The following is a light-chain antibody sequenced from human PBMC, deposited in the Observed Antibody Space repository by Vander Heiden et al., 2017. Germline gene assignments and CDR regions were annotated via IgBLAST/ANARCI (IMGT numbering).Light chain of an antibody. CDR2: DAT. Sequence: QAVVTQEPSLTVSPGGTVTLTCDSSTGAVTSGHYPYWFQQKPGQAPKTLIYDATNRHSWTPARFSGSLLGGKAALTLSGAQPEDEAEYYCLLSYGGARVFGGGTKLTVL. CDR3: LLSYGGARV. J-gene: IGLJ3*02. V-gene: IGLV7-46*01. CDR1: TGAVTSGHY.